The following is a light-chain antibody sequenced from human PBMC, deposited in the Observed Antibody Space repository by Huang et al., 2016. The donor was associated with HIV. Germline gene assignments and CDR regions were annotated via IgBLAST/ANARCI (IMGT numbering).Light chain of an antibody. CDR2: DAS. Sequence: EIVLTQSPATLSLSPGQRVTLSCRASQSVSDFLAWYPQKPGQAPRLLIYDASKRATGIPARFSGSGAGTDFTLTISSLKPEDFAVYYCQQRSKCPLTFGGGTKVESK. V-gene: IGKV3-11*01. J-gene: IGKJ4*01. CDR3: QQRSKCPLT. CDR1: QSVSDF.